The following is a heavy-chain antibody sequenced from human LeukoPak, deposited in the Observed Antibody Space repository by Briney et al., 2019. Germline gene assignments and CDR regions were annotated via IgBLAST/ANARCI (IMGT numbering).Heavy chain of an antibody. D-gene: IGHD2-15*01. V-gene: IGHV3-15*01. Sequence: GGSLRLSCAASGFTFNNARMTWVRQAPGKGLEWVGRIKSKTDGGTTDYAAPVKGRFTISRDDSKNTLYLQMNSLKTEDTAVYYCTTFLYYCSGGSCHSPMDYWGQGTLVTVSS. CDR1: GFTFNNAR. CDR2: IKSKTDGGTT. CDR3: TTFLYYCSGGSCHSPMDY. J-gene: IGHJ4*02.